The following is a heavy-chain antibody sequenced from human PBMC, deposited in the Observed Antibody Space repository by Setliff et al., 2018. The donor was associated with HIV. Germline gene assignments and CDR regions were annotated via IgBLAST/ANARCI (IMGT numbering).Heavy chain of an antibody. D-gene: IGHD2-8*01. J-gene: IGHJ3*02. V-gene: IGHV4-39*07. CDR3: ATKVHCTNGVCLDAFDT. Sequence: PSETLSLTCTVSGGSISSSSYYWGWIRQPPGKGLEWIGSIYYSWSTYYNPSLKSRVTISVDTSKNQFSLKLSSVTAADTAVYYCATKVHCTNGVCLDAFDTWGQGTMVTVSS. CDR1: GGSISSSSYY. CDR2: IYYSWST.